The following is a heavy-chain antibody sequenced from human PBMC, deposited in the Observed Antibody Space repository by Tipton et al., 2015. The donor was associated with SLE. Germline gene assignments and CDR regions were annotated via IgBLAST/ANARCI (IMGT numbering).Heavy chain of an antibody. CDR1: GDSVSSNSAA. CDR3: ARDRTYYDFWSGVLMPDAFDI. V-gene: IGHV6-1*01. D-gene: IGHD3-3*01. Sequence: GLVKPSQTLSLTCAISGDSVSSNSAAWNWIRQSPSRGLEWLGRTYYRSKWYNDYAVSVKSRITINPDTSKNQFSLKLSSVTAADTAVYYCARDRTYYDFWSGVLMPDAFDIWGQGTMVTVSS. CDR2: TYYRSKWYN. J-gene: IGHJ3*02.